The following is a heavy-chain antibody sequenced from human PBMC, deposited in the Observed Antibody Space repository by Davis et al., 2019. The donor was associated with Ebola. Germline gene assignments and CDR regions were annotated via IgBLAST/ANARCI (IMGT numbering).Heavy chain of an antibody. J-gene: IGHJ5*02. D-gene: IGHD2-8*01. CDR3: ASVWVT. Sequence: GESLKISCAASGFTLSDYWMNWFRQAPGKGLEWVANINQDGSERYFVDSVKGRFTISRDNAKNSLYLQMISLRADDTAVYYCASVWVTWGQGTLVSVSS. V-gene: IGHV3-7*01. CDR2: INQDGSER. CDR1: GFTLSDYW.